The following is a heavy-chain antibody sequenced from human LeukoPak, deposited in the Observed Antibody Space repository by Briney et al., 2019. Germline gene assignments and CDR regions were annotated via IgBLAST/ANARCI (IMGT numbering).Heavy chain of an antibody. CDR1: GFTFSSYA. CDR3: AKDNVIDAVATYYGMDV. V-gene: IGHV3-23*01. Sequence: GGSLRLSCAASGFTFSSYAMSWVRQAPGKGLEWVSAINYSGGSTYYADSVKGRFTISRDNSKNTLYLQMNSLRAEDTAVYYCAKDNVIDAVATYYGMDVWGQGTTVTVSS. J-gene: IGHJ6*02. D-gene: IGHD6-19*01. CDR2: INYSGGST.